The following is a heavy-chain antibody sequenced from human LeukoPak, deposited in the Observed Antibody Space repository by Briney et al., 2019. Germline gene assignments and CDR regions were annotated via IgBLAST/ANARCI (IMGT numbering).Heavy chain of an antibody. V-gene: IGHV4-30-4*01. CDR1: GGSISSGGYY. J-gene: IGHJ4*02. CDR2: IYYSGST. D-gene: IGHD3-9*01. Sequence: SETLSLTCTVSGGSISSGGYYWSWIRQPPGKGLEWIGYIYYSGSTYYNPSLKSRVTISVDTSKNQFSLKLSSVTAADTAVYYCARANLQYDILTGYYLRNFDYWGQGTLVTVSS. CDR3: ARANLQYDILTGYYLRNFDY.